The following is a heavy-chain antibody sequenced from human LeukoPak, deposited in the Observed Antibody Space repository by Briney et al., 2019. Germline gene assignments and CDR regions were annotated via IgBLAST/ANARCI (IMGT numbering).Heavy chain of an antibody. CDR1: GFTFSSYA. CDR3: ARDGRTGSGWQYYFDY. Sequence: GGSLRLSCAASGFTFSSYAMHWVRQAPGKGLEYVSAISSNGGSTYYANSVKGRFTISRDNSKNTLYLQMGSLRAEDMAVYYCARDGRTGSGWQYYFDYWGQGTLVTVSS. V-gene: IGHV3-64*01. D-gene: IGHD6-19*01. CDR2: ISSNGGST. J-gene: IGHJ4*02.